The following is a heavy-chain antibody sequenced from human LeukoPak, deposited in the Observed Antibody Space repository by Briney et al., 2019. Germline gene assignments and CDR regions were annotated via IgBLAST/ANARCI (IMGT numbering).Heavy chain of an antibody. Sequence: GGSLRLSCAASGFTFSSYWVHWVRQAPGKGLVWVSPINSDGSSTSYADSVKGRFTTSRDNAKNTLSLQMNSLRAEDTAVYYCARVGGSNAFDIWGQGTMVIVSS. CDR3: ARVGGSNAFDI. V-gene: IGHV3-74*01. D-gene: IGHD1-26*01. J-gene: IGHJ3*02. CDR1: GFTFSSYW. CDR2: INSDGSST.